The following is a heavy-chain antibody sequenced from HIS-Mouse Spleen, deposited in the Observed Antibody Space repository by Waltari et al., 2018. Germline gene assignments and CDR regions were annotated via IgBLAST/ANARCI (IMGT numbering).Heavy chain of an antibody. CDR2: IYYRGST. CDR1: GGSISSYY. CDR3: ARVKYSNAFDI. Sequence: QVQLQESGPGLVKPSETLSLTCTVSGGSISSYYWSWIRQPPGKVLEWIGYIYYRGSTIYNPSLKSRVAISVDTSKNQFSLKRSAVTAADTAVYYCARVKYSNAFDIWGQGTMVTVSS. J-gene: IGHJ3*02. D-gene: IGHD6-6*01. V-gene: IGHV4-59*01.